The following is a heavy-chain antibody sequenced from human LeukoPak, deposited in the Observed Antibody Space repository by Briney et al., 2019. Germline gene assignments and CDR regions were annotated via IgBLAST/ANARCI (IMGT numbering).Heavy chain of an antibody. J-gene: IGHJ4*02. V-gene: IGHV3-72*01. CDR2: IRNKANSYTT. D-gene: IGHD1-26*01. Sequence: GGSLRLSCAASGFTFSGHFMDWVRQAPGKGLEWVGRIRNKANSYTTEYAASVKGRFTISRDDSKNSLYLQMNSLKTEDTAVYYCARDLVGARGLGYWGRGTLVTVSS. CDR1: GFTFSGHF. CDR3: ARDLVGARGLGY.